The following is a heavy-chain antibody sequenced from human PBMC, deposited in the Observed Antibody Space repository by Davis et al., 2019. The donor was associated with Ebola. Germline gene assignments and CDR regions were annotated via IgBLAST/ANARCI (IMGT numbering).Heavy chain of an antibody. J-gene: IGHJ6*02. CDR3: AREGAMIRYYYYGMDV. CDR1: GYTFTTFG. Sequence: ASVKVSCKASGYTFTTFGISWVRQAPGQGLEWMGGMNPYSGNTNYAQKLQGRVTMTTDTSTSTAYMELRSLRSDDTAVYYCAREGAMIRYYYYGMDVWGQGTTVTVSS. CDR2: MNPYSGNT. D-gene: IGHD3-22*01. V-gene: IGHV1-18*01.